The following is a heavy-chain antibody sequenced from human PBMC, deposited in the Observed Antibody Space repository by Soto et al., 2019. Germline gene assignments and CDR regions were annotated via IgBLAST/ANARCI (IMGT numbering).Heavy chain of an antibody. J-gene: IGHJ4*02. Sequence: GGSLRLSCAASGFTFSSYSMNWVRQAPGKGLEWVSYISSSSSTIYYADSVKGRFTISRDNAKNSLYLQMNSLRDEDTAVYYCARDQLGSYGYVPFDYWGQGTLVTVSS. D-gene: IGHD5-18*01. V-gene: IGHV3-48*02. CDR3: ARDQLGSYGYVPFDY. CDR1: GFTFSSYS. CDR2: ISSSSSTI.